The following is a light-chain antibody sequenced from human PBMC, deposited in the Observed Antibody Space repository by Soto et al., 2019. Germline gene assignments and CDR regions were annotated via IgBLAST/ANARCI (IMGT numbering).Light chain of an antibody. Sequence: AIQVTQSPSSLSASVGDRVTISCRASQDIRSDLCWYQQEPGKAPKMLIFAASNLQSGVPSRFSGNASGTTFTLTISSLQPEDVATYYCLQDHTYPRTFGQGTRVEI. V-gene: IGKV1-6*01. CDR3: LQDHTYPRT. J-gene: IGKJ1*01. CDR1: QDIRSD. CDR2: AAS.